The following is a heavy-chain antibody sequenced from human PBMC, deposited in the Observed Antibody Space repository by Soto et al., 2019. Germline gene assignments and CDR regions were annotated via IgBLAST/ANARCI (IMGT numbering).Heavy chain of an antibody. CDR1: GGTFSSYA. V-gene: IGHV1-69*01. Sequence: QVQLVQSGAEVKKPGSSVKVSCKASGGTFSSYAISLVRQAPGQGRAWMGGIIPICGTANYAQKFQGRVTITAEESTSTAYMQLSSLRSEDTAVYYCASGTVQPHSITHMDVWGQGTTVTVSS. CDR3: ASGTVQPHSITHMDV. CDR2: IIPICGTA. J-gene: IGHJ6*02. D-gene: IGHD1-26*01.